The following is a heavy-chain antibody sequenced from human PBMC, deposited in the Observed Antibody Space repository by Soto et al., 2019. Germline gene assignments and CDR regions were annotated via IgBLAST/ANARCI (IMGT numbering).Heavy chain of an antibody. CDR1: GFIFSNAW. CDR2: IKSKTDGGTT. CDR3: ATGLSSSSSG. V-gene: IGHV3-15*01. D-gene: IGHD6-6*01. Sequence: EVQLLESGGGLVEPGGSLRLSCAASGFIFSNAWMSWVRQAPGKGLEWVGRIKSKTDGGTTDYGAAVKGRFTISRDDSKNHMYLQMDSLKTEDTAVYYCATGLSSSSSGWGQGTLVTVSS. J-gene: IGHJ4*02.